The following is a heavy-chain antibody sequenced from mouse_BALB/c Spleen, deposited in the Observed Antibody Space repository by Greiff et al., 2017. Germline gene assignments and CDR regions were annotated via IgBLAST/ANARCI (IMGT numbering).Heavy chain of an antibody. CDR3: ASGSSYGY. Sequence: EVQLVESGGGLVKPGGSLKLSCAASGFAFSSYDMSWVRQTPEKRLEWVAYISSGGGSTYYPDTVKGRFTISRDNAKNTLYLQMSSLKSEDTAMYYCASGSSYGYWGQGTTLTVSS. CDR2: ISSGGGST. J-gene: IGHJ2*01. V-gene: IGHV5-12-1*01. CDR1: GFAFSSYD. D-gene: IGHD1-1*01.